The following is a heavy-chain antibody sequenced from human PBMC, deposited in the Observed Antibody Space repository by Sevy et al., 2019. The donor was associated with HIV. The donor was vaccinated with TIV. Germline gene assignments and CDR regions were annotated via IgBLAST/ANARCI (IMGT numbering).Heavy chain of an antibody. V-gene: IGHV3-48*03. Sequence: GGSLRLSCEASGFSFSSYEMNWVRQAPGKGLEWASYISSSGSTIYYADSVKGRFTISRDNARNSLYLQMNSLRVEDTAVYYCARVDAYSYKGFDPWGQGTLVTVSS. CDR1: GFSFSSYE. D-gene: IGHD2-15*01. J-gene: IGHJ5*02. CDR2: ISSSGSTI. CDR3: ARVDAYSYKGFDP.